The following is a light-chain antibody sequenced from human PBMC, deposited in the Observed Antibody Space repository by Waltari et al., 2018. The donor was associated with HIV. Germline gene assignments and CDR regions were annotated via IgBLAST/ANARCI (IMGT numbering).Light chain of an antibody. Sequence: SAVTQPASVSGLPGQSITISCTVDDNDFDVSNFFSWYQQHPGNLPRLILYDVDSRASGIPARFSGSRSGHTASLNISGLRAEDEADYYCALFTDDSTLLFGGGTKVTVL. CDR2: DVD. J-gene: IGLJ2*01. CDR3: ALFTDDSTLL. CDR1: DNDFDVSNF. V-gene: IGLV2-14*03.